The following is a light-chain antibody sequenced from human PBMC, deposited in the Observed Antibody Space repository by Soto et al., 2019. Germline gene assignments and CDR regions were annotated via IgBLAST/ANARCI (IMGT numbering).Light chain of an antibody. V-gene: IGKV4-1*01. J-gene: IGKJ5*01. CDR1: HSLLLECNNNNY. Sequence: DIVMTQAPESLDVSLGDRATRKVSSSHSLLLECNNNNYHAWYQQKAGQPPKLVIYWASMRKSGVPDRFSGSGSGTDFTLTISSLQPEDVAIYYCQQYYAIPDTFCQVRLLEIK. CDR2: WAS. CDR3: QQYYAIPDT.